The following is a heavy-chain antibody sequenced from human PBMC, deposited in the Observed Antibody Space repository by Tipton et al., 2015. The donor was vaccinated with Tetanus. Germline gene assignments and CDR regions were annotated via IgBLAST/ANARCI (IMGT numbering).Heavy chain of an antibody. D-gene: IGHD1-26*01. CDR1: GFTFSTYW. Sequence: SLRLSCAVSGFTFSTYWMTWVRQAPGKGLEWVANIKQDGSDKYYVDSVKGRITISRDNAKNSLSLQMNSLRGEDTAVYYCARGRYSGRYNDYWGQGTLVTVSS. V-gene: IGHV3-7*01. CDR2: IKQDGSDK. CDR3: ARGRYSGRYNDY. J-gene: IGHJ4*02.